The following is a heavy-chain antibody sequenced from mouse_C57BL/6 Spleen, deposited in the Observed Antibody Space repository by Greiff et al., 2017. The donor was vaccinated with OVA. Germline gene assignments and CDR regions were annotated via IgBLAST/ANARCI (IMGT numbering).Heavy chain of an antibody. CDR2: IYPGSGST. J-gene: IGHJ4*01. D-gene: IGHD1-1*01. Sequence: QVQLQQPGAELVKPGASVKMSCKASGYTFTSYWITWVKQRPGQGLEWIGDIYPGSGSTNYNEKFKSKATLTVDTSSSTAYMQLSSLTSEDSAVYYCAREMDYYGSSYAMDYWGQGTSVTVSS. CDR3: AREMDYYGSSYAMDY. V-gene: IGHV1-55*01. CDR1: GYTFTSYW.